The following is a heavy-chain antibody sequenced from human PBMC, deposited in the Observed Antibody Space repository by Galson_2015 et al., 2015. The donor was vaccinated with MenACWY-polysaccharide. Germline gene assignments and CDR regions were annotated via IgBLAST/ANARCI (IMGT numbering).Heavy chain of an antibody. CDR3: AKVGPRSSWTMGVDY. V-gene: IGHV3-23*01. CDR2: SGSGGGL. Sequence: SLRLSCAASGFSFSAYGMTWVRQAPGRGLEWVSGSGSGGGLYYADPVKGRFTVSRDNSKNTLYLQMNNLRAEDTAIYYCAKVGPRSSWTMGVDYWGQGTLVTVSS. D-gene: IGHD6-13*01. CDR1: GFSFSAYG. J-gene: IGHJ4*02.